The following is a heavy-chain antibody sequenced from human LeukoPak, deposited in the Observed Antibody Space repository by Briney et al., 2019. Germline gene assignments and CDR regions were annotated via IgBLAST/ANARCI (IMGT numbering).Heavy chain of an antibody. CDR3: VRHWYYYGSGSYVDYFDY. V-gene: IGHV4-59*08. D-gene: IGHD3-10*01. Sequence: SETLSPTCTVSGGSISSYYWSWIRQPPGKGLEWLGYIYYSGSTNYNPSLKSRVTISVDTSKNQSSLKLSSVTAADTAVYYCVRHWYYYGSGSYVDYFDYWGQGTLVTVSS. J-gene: IGHJ4*02. CDR2: IYYSGST. CDR1: GGSISSYY.